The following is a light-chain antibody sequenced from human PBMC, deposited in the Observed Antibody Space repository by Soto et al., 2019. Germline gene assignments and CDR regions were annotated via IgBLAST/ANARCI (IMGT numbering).Light chain of an antibody. Sequence: DIVMTQSPDSLAVSPGERATLSCRASQSVSSYLAWYQQKPGLPPRLLIYDASTRATGIPDRFSGSGSGTDFTLTISSLQSADFAVYYCQQYSNWPPLYTFGRGTKLEIK. J-gene: IGKJ2*01. V-gene: IGKV3-15*01. CDR1: QSVSSY. CDR3: QQYSNWPPLYT. CDR2: DAS.